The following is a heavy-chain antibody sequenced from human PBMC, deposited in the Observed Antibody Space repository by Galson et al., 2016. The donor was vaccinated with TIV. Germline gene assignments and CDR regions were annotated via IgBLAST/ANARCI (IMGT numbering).Heavy chain of an antibody. Sequence: SLRLSCAASGFTFSSYALHWVRQAPGKALEWVGGISSDGSDRYYADSVKGRLTISRDKSKSTLSLQMASLRTEDTAVYYCARDPTGGSYHFDYWGQGILVTVSS. CDR3: ARDPTGGSYHFDY. J-gene: IGHJ4*02. CDR1: GFTFSSYA. D-gene: IGHD3-10*01. V-gene: IGHV3-30*04. CDR2: ISSDGSDR.